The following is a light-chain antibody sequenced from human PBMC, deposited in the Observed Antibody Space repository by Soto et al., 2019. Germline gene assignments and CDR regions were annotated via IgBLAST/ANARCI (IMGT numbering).Light chain of an antibody. J-gene: IGLJ2*01. CDR1: TSNIGSSY. V-gene: IGLV1-47*01. CDR2: TNN. Sequence: QSVLTQPPSASGTPGQRVTISCSGSTSNIGSSYVYWYQQLPGTAPRLLIYTNNQRPSGVPDRFSGSKSGTSASLAISGLRSEDEADYYCAAWDDNLSGPLFGGGTKVTVL. CDR3: AAWDDNLSGPL.